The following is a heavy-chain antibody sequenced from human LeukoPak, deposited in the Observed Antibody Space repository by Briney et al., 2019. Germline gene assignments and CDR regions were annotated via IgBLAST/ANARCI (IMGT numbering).Heavy chain of an antibody. Sequence: PSETLSLTCAVYGGSFSGYYWSWIRQPPGKGLEWIGEINHSGSTNYNPSLKSRVTISVDTSMNQFSLKLSSVTAADTAVYYCARRRRQSLWFGELLPTTYYFDYWGQGTLVTVSS. CDR3: ARRRRQSLWFGELLPTTYYFDY. D-gene: IGHD3-10*01. V-gene: IGHV4-34*01. CDR1: GGSFSGYY. CDR2: INHSGST. J-gene: IGHJ4*02.